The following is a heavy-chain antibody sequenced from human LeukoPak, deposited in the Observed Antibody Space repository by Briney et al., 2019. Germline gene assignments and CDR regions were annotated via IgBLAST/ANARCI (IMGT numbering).Heavy chain of an antibody. CDR1: GFTVSSNY. Sequence: PGGSLRLSCAASGFTVSSNYMSWVRQAPGKGLEWVSAISGSGGSTYYADSVKGRFTISRDNSKNTLYLQMNSLRAEDTAVYYCAKRRITMIVVRGPWYFDLWGRGTLVTVSS. CDR2: ISGSGGST. D-gene: IGHD3-22*01. V-gene: IGHV3-23*01. J-gene: IGHJ2*01. CDR3: AKRRITMIVVRGPWYFDL.